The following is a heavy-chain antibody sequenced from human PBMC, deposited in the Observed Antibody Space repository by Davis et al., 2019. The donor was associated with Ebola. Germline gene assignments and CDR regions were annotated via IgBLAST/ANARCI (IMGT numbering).Heavy chain of an antibody. CDR3: ARDRFYRGFDY. D-gene: IGHD2/OR15-2a*01. CDR1: GFTFSDYY. CDR2: IKQDGSEK. V-gene: IGHV3-7*01. Sequence: GESLKISCAASGFTFSDYYMSWIRQAPGKGLEWVANIKQDGSEKYYVDSVKGRFTISRDNAKNSLYLQMNSLRAEDTAVYYCARDRFYRGFDYWGQGTLVTVSS. J-gene: IGHJ4*02.